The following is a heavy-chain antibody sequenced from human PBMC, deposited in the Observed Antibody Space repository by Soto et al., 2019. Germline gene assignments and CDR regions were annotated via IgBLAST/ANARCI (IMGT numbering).Heavy chain of an antibody. Sequence: SETLSLTCTVSGGSISSYYWSWIRQPAGKGLEWIGRIYTSGSTNYNPSLKSRVTMSVDTSKNQFSLKLSSVTAADTAVYDCARDINGSGSYYYGMDVWGQGTTVTVSS. CDR1: GGSISSYY. D-gene: IGHD3-10*01. V-gene: IGHV4-4*07. J-gene: IGHJ6*02. CDR3: ARDINGSGSYYYGMDV. CDR2: IYTSGST.